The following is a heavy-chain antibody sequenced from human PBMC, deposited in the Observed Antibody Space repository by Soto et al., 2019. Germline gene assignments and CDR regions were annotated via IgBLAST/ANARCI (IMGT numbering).Heavy chain of an antibody. V-gene: IGHV4-4*02. CDR3: ASELVERRDWFDP. CDR1: GGSISSSNW. D-gene: IGHD6-13*01. J-gene: IGHJ5*02. Sequence: QVQLQESGPELVKPSGPLSLTCAVSGGSISSSNWWSWVRQPPGKGLEWIGEIYHSGSTNYLPSLRDRATISVDKSKNEFSLRLSAVTAADTAVYYCASELVERRDWFDPWGQGTLVTVSS. CDR2: IYHSGST.